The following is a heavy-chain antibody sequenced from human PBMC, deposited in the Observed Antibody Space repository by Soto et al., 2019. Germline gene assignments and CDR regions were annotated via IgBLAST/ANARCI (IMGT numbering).Heavy chain of an antibody. CDR2: IFHSGTT. J-gene: IGHJ4*02. Sequence: SETLSLTCAGSGYSISSGYQWGWIRPPPGKGLEWIGNIFHSGTTSCNPYLKRRVTVSVDTSKNQISLNLTSVTAADTAIYYCARDFFGNHYFDCWGQGILVTVS. V-gene: IGHV4-38-2*02. CDR3: ARDFFGNHYFDC. D-gene: IGHD3-10*01. CDR1: GYSISSGYQ.